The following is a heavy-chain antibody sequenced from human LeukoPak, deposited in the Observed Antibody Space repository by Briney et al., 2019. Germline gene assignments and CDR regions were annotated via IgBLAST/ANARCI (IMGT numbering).Heavy chain of an antibody. D-gene: IGHD6-13*01. CDR3: ARRSSSWYDFDY. Sequence: AETLSLTCTVSGGSISSYYWRWIRQPPGEGLEWIGYIFYSGGTTSNPSRKRRVTTSVDTSKHQYSLKLSSVTAADTAVYYCARRSSSWYDFDYWGEGTRVTVSS. CDR2: IFYSGGT. CDR1: GGSISSYY. J-gene: IGHJ4*02. V-gene: IGHV4-59*01.